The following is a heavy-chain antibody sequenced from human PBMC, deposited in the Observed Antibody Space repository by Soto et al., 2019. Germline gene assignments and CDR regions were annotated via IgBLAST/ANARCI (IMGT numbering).Heavy chain of an antibody. D-gene: IGHD2-2*01. V-gene: IGHV5-51*01. J-gene: IGHJ5*02. CDR2: IYPGDSDT. CDR1: GYSFTSYW. CDR3: ARSLWYCSSTRCDNWFDP. Sequence: PGESLKISCKGSGYSFTSYWIGWVRQMPGKGLEWMGIIYPGDSDTRYSPSFQGQVTISADKSISTAYLQWSSLKASDTAMYYCARSLWYCSSTRCDNWFDPWGQGTLVTVSS.